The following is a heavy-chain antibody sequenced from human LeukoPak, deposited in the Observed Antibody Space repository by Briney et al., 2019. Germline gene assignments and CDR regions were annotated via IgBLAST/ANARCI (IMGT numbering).Heavy chain of an antibody. V-gene: IGHV3-30*04. Sequence: PGKSLRLSCAVSGFTFSSFPFYWVRQAPGKGLEWVAAISTDGSYKYHGDSVKGRFTISRDNPMNTLYLQMNGLRPDDTAVYYCARSLSPGRCYFDLWGRGTLVTVSS. CDR3: ARSLSPGRCYFDL. D-gene: IGHD3-16*01. CDR2: ISTDGSYK. J-gene: IGHJ2*01. CDR1: GFTFSSFP.